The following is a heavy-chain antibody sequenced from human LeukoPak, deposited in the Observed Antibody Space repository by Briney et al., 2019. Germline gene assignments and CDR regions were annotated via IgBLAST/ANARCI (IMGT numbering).Heavy chain of an antibody. CDR2: IYYTGDT. V-gene: IGHV4-59*01. CDR1: GGSISRYY. J-gene: IGHJ6*02. Sequence: SETLSLTSTVSGGSISRYYWNWIRQPPGKGLEWIGYIYYTGDTNYTPSLRSRVTISVDTSKTQFSLKLTSVTAADTAVYYCARDRGYSRYDYYGMDVAVERCTVTVSS. D-gene: IGHD5-12*01. CDR3: ARDRGYSRYDYYGMDV.